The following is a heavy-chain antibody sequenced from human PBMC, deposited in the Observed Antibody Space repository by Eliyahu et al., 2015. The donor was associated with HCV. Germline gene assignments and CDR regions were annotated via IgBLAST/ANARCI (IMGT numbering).Heavy chain of an antibody. CDR3: AGDVEMATWVSYYYAMDV. D-gene: IGHD5-24*01. J-gene: IGHJ6*02. V-gene: IGHV3-73*02. CDR2: IRNKANNYAT. Sequence: EVQLVESGGGLVQPGGSLKLSCAASGFXFXGSAMHWVRQASGKGLEWVGRIRNKANNYATAYAASVKGRFTISRDDSKNTAYLQMNSLKIEDTAVYYCAGDVEMATWVSYYYAMDVWGQGTTVTVSS. CDR1: GFXFXGSA.